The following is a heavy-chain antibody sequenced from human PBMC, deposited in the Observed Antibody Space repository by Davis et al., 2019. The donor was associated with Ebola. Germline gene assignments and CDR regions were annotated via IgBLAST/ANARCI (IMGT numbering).Heavy chain of an antibody. CDR1: GITYSSHS. V-gene: IGHV3-21*01. CDR2: ISSSSRSI. CDR3: ARAPLGWLLKVGLDY. J-gene: IGHJ4*02. Sequence: GESLKTSCAASGITYSSHSMNWVRQALGKGLEWVSSISSSSRSIYYAHSLTGRFTISRDTAKNSLYPQMKRLRAEDTAVYYCARAPLGWLLKVGLDYWGQGTLVTVSS. D-gene: IGHD5-12*01.